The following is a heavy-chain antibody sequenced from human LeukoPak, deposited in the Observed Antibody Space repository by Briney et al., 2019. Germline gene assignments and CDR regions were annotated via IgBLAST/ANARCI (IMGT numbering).Heavy chain of an antibody. Sequence: AGGSLRLSCAAAGFTFSGYLMSWVRQPPGKGREWVANIKEEGSEKYYVDSVKGRFIISRDNAKNSLYLQMNSLRAEDTAVYYCARDSSAAPHSYWGQGTLVTVFS. CDR1: GFTFSGYL. V-gene: IGHV3-7*01. D-gene: IGHD2-15*01. J-gene: IGHJ4*02. CDR3: ARDSSAAPHSY. CDR2: IKEEGSEK.